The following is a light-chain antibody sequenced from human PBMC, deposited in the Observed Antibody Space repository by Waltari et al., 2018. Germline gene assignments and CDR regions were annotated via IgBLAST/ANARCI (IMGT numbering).Light chain of an antibody. V-gene: IGLV1-51*01. CDR1: SSNIGKPD. CDR2: DNN. Sequence: QSVLTRPPSVSAAPGQRVTISCSGGSSNIGKPDVSWYQQFPGTAPKLLITDNNKRPFGIPDRFSGSKSGTSATRGIGRRTTGQVAAEYCRPGPRRRRGGGCGGG. CDR3: RPGPRRRRGGG. J-gene: IGLJ3*02.